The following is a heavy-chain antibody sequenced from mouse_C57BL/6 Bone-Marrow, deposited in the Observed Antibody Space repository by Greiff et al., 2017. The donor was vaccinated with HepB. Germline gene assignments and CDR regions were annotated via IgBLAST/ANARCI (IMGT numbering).Heavy chain of an antibody. J-gene: IGHJ3*01. CDR3: AIRASLLSWCAY. V-gene: IGHV1-50*01. CDR2: IDPSDSYI. D-gene: IGHD1-1*01. Sequence: QVQLQQSGAEFVKPGASVKLSCKASGYTFTSYWMQWVKQRPGQGLEWIGEIDPSDSYINYNQKFKGKATLTVATSSSTDYMQLSSLTSEDSAVYYCAIRASLLSWCAYWGQGTLVTVSA. CDR1: GYTFTSYW.